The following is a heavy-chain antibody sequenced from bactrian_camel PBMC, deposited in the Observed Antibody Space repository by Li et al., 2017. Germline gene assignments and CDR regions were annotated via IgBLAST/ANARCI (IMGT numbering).Heavy chain of an antibody. CDR2: IDHQGNT. D-gene: IGHD6*01. CDR3: AAQENPLFGSRCLPRPFEYSY. V-gene: IGHV3S59*01. CDR1: GYSYSGC. Sequence: VQLVESGGGSVQAGGSLRLSCAASGYSYSGCMGWFRQAPGKEREGIAAIDHQGNTAYADSVKGRYTISKDNAKNTLYLQMNSLKPEDTAMYYCAAQENPLFGSRCLPRPFEYSYWGQGTQVTVS. J-gene: IGHJ4*01.